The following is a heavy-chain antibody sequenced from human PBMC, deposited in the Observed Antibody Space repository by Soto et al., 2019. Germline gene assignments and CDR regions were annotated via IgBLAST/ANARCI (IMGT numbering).Heavy chain of an antibody. V-gene: IGHV1-46*02. CDR1: GYTFNSYY. CDR3: AFLTPSTSFARWTP. CDR2: INPSGGST. Sequence: ASVKVSCKASGYTFNSYYMHWVRQATGQGLEWMGIINPSGGSTSYAQKFQSRVTMTRDTSTSTVYMELSSLRSEVTGVYFCAFLTPSTSFARWTPWGKGTLV. D-gene: IGHD2-15*01. J-gene: IGHJ5*02.